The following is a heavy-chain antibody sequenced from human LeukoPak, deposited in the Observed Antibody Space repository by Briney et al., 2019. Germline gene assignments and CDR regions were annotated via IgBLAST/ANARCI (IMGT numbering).Heavy chain of an antibody. J-gene: IGHJ6*03. D-gene: IGHD2-2*01. Sequence: SVKVSCKASGGTFSSYAVSWVRQAPGQGLEWMGGIIPIFGTANYAQKFQGRVTITTDESTSTAYMELSSRRSEDTAVYYCARGSDCSSTSCYFNYYYMDVWGKGTTVTVSS. CDR3: ARGSDCSSTSCYFNYYYMDV. CDR1: GGTFSSYA. CDR2: IIPIFGTA. V-gene: IGHV1-69*05.